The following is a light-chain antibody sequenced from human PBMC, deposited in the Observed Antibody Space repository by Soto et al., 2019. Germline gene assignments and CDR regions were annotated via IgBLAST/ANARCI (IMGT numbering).Light chain of an antibody. Sequence: SYELTQPPSVSVSPGQTASITCSGDKLGDKYACWYQQKPGQSPVLVIFQDSKRPSGIPERFSGSNSWNTATLTISGTQAMEESNYYCQAWDGSPVVFGGGTTLTVL. CDR3: QAWDGSPVV. CDR2: QDS. V-gene: IGLV3-1*01. J-gene: IGLJ2*01. CDR1: KLGDKY.